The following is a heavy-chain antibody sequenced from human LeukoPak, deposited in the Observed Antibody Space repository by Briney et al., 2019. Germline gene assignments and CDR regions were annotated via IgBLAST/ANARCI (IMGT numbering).Heavy chain of an antibody. CDR2: IYHSGST. V-gene: IGHV4-38-2*02. CDR1: GYSISSGYY. D-gene: IGHD3-9*01. Sequence: PSETLSLTCTVSGYSISSGYYWGWIRQPPGKGLEWIGSIYHSGSTNYKPSLKSRVTISVDTSKNQFSLKLSSVTAADTAVYYCARSRGTYYDILKRPDFDYWGQGTLVTVSS. J-gene: IGHJ4*02. CDR3: ARSRGTYYDILKRPDFDY.